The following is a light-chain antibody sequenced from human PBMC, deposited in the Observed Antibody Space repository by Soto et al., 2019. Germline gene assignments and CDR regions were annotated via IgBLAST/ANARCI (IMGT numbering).Light chain of an antibody. Sequence: DIVMTQSPDSLAVSLGERATINCKSSQSVLYSSNNKNYLAWYRQKPGQPPKLLIYWASIRESGVPDRISGSVSGTDFTLTISSLQAEDVAVYYCQQYYSTPPYTFGQGTKLEIK. V-gene: IGKV4-1*01. J-gene: IGKJ2*01. CDR3: QQYYSTPPYT. CDR1: QSVLYSSNNKNY. CDR2: WAS.